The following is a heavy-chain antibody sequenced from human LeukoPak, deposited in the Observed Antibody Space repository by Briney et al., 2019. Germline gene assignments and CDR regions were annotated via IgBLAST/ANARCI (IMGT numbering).Heavy chain of an antibody. J-gene: IGHJ4*02. CDR2: SNPSNGSR. CDR3: ARRRKWNDSQRDLDY. CDR1: EYTFTNFY. D-gene: IGHD1-1*01. V-gene: IGHV1-2*02. Sequence: ASVKVSCKASEYTFTNFYIHWVRQAPGQGLEWMGWSNPSNGSRNYAQKFQGRVTMTRDTSTSTAYMELRGLRSDDTDVYFCARRRKWNDSQRDLDYWGQGTLVTVSS.